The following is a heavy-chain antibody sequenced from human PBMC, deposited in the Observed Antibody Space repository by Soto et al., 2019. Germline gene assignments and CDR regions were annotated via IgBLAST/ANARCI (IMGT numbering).Heavy chain of an antibody. Sequence: QVQLQESVPGLVKPSETLSLTCTVSGGSISSYYWSWIRQPPGKGLQWIGYIHYSGSTHYNPSHQSRGNISVDTSKNQYSLTLSSVTASDTAVYYCASSEYYDYVWGSYRFPYNWFDPWGQGTLVTVCS. CDR3: ASSEYYDYVWGSYRFPYNWFDP. J-gene: IGHJ5*02. V-gene: IGHV4-59*01. CDR2: IHYSGST. CDR1: GGSISSYY. D-gene: IGHD3-16*02.